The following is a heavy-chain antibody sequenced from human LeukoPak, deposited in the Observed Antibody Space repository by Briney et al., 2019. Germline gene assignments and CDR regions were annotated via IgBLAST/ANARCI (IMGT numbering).Heavy chain of an antibody. Sequence: GGSVRLSCAASGFTFSTYSMNWVRQAPGKGLEWVSSISSSSDYIHYADSLKGRFTISRDNAKNSLYLQMNSLRAEDTAVYYCARDPWGSSSFWGQGTMAADSS. D-gene: IGHD6-6*01. CDR3: ARDPWGSSSF. CDR2: ISSSSDYI. J-gene: IGHJ4*02. CDR1: GFTFSTYS. V-gene: IGHV3-21*01.